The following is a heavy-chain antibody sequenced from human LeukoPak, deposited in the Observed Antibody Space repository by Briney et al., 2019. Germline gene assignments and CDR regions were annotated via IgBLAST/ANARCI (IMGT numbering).Heavy chain of an antibody. D-gene: IGHD3-22*01. V-gene: IGHV1-18*01. J-gene: IGHJ4*02. CDR1: GYTLTSYG. CDR2: ISAYNGNT. CDR3: ARLYSSGYYGDY. Sequence: GASVKVSCKASGYTLTSYGISWVRQAPGQGLEWMGWISAYNGNTNYAQKFQGRVTMTRDTSISTAYMELSRLRSDDTAVYYCARLYSSGYYGDYWGQGTLVTVSS.